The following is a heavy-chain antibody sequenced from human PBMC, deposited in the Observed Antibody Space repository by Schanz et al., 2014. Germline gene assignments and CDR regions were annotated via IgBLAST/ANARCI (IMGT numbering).Heavy chain of an antibody. V-gene: IGHV3-30*04. D-gene: IGHD1-1*01. CDR3: ARDGVAATTDFEY. Sequence: QVQLVESGGGVVQPGRSLRLSCAASGFTFSSYAVHWVRQAPDKGLVWVAVTSSDGSLKYYADSVKGRFTISRDNSRDTVYLQMNSLRGEDTAVYYCARDGVAATTDFEYWGQGALVTVSS. CDR1: GFTFSSYA. CDR2: TSSDGSLK. J-gene: IGHJ4*02.